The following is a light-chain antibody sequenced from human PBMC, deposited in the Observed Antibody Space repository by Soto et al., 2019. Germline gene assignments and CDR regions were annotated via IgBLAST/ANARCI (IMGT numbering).Light chain of an antibody. J-gene: IGLJ2*01. CDR3: QVWDFVTDHAV. CDR2: DDS. V-gene: IGLV3-21*02. Sequence: SYKLAHPPSLSLAPGETATITFGGDNIRTRSVNWYQQKPGQAPVLVVYDDSDSVIPERFSGSNSGNTATLNIGRAEAGDEADYYCQVWDFVTDHAVFGGGTK. CDR1: NIRTRS.